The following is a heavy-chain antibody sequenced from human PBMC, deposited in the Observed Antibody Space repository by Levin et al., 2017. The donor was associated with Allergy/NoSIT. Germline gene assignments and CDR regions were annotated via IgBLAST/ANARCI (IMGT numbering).Heavy chain of an antibody. CDR2: ISGSGGST. CDR1: GFTFSSYA. D-gene: IGHD2-2*01. CDR3: AKDWIRAGADLSTWGYCSSTSCYAPFDY. V-gene: IGHV3-23*01. J-gene: IGHJ4*02. Sequence: QPGGSLRLSCAASGFTFSSYAMSWVRQTPGKGLEWVSAISGSGGSTYYADSVKGRFTISRDNSKNTLYLQMNSLRAEDTAVYYCAKDWIRAGADLSTWGYCSSTSCYAPFDYWGQGTLVTVSS.